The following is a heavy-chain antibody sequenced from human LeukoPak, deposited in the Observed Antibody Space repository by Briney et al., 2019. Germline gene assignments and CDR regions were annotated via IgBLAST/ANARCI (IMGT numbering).Heavy chain of an antibody. CDR3: ARAFTTYYYDSFGYYEY. J-gene: IGHJ4*02. CDR1: GDSASSNSAA. CDR2: TYYRSKWYN. Sequence: SQTLSLTYAISGDSASSNSAAWNWIRQSPSRGLEWLGRTYYRSKWYNDYAVSVKSRITSNPDTSKNQFSLQLNSVTPEETAVYYCARAFTTYYYDSFGYYEYWGEGTLCTVSS. V-gene: IGHV6-1*01. D-gene: IGHD3-22*01.